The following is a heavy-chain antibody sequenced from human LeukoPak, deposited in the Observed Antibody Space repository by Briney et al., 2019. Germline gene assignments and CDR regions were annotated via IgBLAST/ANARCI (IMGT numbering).Heavy chain of an antibody. CDR3: ASRGYGGNLRGFDY. D-gene: IGHD4-23*01. J-gene: IGHJ4*02. CDR1: GGTFSSYT. Sequence: SVKVSXKASGGTFSSYTISWVRQAPGQGLEWMGRIIPILGIANYAQKFQGRVTITADKSTSTVYMELSSLRSEDTAVYYCASRGYGGNLRGFDYWGQGTLVTVSS. CDR2: IIPILGIA. V-gene: IGHV1-69*02.